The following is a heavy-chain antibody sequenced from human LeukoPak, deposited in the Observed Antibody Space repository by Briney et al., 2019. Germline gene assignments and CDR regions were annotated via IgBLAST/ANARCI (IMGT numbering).Heavy chain of an antibody. V-gene: IGHV1-2*02. J-gene: IGHJ4*02. CDR1: GYTFTGYY. CDR2: INPNSGGT. D-gene: IGHD3-3*01. Sequence: GASVKVSCKASGYTFTGYYMHWVRQAPGQGLEWMGWINPNSGGTNYAQKFQGRVTMTRDTSISTAYMELSRLRSDDTAVYYCARVDFGITIFGVSDYWGQGTLVTVSS. CDR3: ARVDFGITIFGVSDY.